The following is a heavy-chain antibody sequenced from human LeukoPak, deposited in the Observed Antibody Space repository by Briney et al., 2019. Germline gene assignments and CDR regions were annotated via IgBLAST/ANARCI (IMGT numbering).Heavy chain of an antibody. V-gene: IGHV3-23*01. Sequence: PGGSLRLSCAASGFTFSSYAMSWVRQAPGKGPEWVSGITSSGGSSYYADSVMGRFTISRDNSKNTLYLQMDNLRAEDTAVYYCAKDQASGQLVPLYFDNWGQGTLVTVSS. D-gene: IGHD6-6*01. CDR1: GFTFSSYA. CDR3: AKDQASGQLVPLYFDN. J-gene: IGHJ4*02. CDR2: ITSSGGSS.